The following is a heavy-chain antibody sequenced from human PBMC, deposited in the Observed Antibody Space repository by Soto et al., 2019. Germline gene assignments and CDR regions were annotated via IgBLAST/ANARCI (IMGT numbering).Heavy chain of an antibody. D-gene: IGHD3-3*01. CDR1: GESFRGFY. Sequence: QVQIQQWGAGLLKPSETLSLTCAVSGESFRGFYWSWIRQPPGKGLEWIGEINHSGLTNYHPTLKSRVTMSVDTSKIQFSLKVNSVTAADTAVYYCARGDQGRGRDDFWSGPRGPFDYWGQGNLVTVSS. CDR2: INHSGLT. CDR3: ARGDQGRGRDDFWSGPRGPFDY. J-gene: IGHJ4*02. V-gene: IGHV4-34*01.